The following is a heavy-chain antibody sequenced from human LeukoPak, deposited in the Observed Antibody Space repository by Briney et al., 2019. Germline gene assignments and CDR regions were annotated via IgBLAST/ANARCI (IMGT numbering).Heavy chain of an antibody. J-gene: IGHJ4*02. V-gene: IGHV1-69*13. D-gene: IGHD3-22*01. Sequence: ASVKVSCKASGGTFSSYAISWVRQAPGQGLEWMGGIIPIFGTANYAQKFQGRVTITADESTSTAYMELSSLRSEDTAVYYCAREQYYYDSSGPFDYWGQGTLVTVSS. CDR3: AREQYYYDSSGPFDY. CDR1: GGTFSSYA. CDR2: IIPIFGTA.